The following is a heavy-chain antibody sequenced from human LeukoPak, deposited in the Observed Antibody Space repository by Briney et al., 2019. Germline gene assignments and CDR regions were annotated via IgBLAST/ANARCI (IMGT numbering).Heavy chain of an antibody. Sequence: SQTLSLTCAVYGGSFSGYYWSWIRQPPGKGLEWIGEINHSGSTNYNPSLKSRVTISVDTSKNQFSLKLSSVTAADTAVYYCSRAYNWFDPWGQGTLVTVSS. CDR1: GGSFSGYY. CDR3: SRAYNWFDP. V-gene: IGHV4-34*01. J-gene: IGHJ5*02. CDR2: INHSGST.